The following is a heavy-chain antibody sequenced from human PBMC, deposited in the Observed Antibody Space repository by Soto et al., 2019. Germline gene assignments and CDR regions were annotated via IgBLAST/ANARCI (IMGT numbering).Heavy chain of an antibody. Sequence: QVQLQESGPGLVEPSGTLSLTCGVSGGTIRSPDWWTWVRQPPGKGLEWIGAIFQSGSTNYTPSLASRVTISVDKSKPQFSLTLPSVTAADTAVYFCARGRGRYSSGWSWFDPWGQGILVTVSS. CDR2: IFQSGST. D-gene: IGHD6-19*01. CDR1: GGTIRSPDW. CDR3: ARGRGRYSSGWSWFDP. J-gene: IGHJ5*02. V-gene: IGHV4-4*02.